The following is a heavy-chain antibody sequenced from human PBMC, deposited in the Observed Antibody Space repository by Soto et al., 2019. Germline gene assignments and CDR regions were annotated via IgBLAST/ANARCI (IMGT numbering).Heavy chain of an antibody. CDR3: ARVAALSYYYDSSGYYYGYYFDY. V-gene: IGHV4-4*02. D-gene: IGHD3-22*01. J-gene: IGHJ4*02. CDR2: IYHSGST. Sequence: QVQLQESGPGLVKPSGTLSLTCAVSGGSISSSNWWSWVRQPPGKGLEWIGEIYHSGSTNYNPSLKSRVTISVDKSKNPFSLKLSSVTAADTAVYYCARVAALSYYYDSSGYYYGYYFDYWGQGTLVTVSS. CDR1: GGSISSSNW.